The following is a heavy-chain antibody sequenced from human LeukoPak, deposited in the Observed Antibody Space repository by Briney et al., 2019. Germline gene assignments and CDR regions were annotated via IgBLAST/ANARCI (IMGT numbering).Heavy chain of an antibody. Sequence: SQTLSLTCTVSGGSISSGSYFWSWIRQPAGKGLEWIGRIYTSGSTNYNPSLKSRVTISVDASKNQFSLKLSSVTAADTAVYYCARHLTKTGPPGYYGMDVWGQGTTVTVSS. CDR1: GGSISSGSYF. V-gene: IGHV4-61*02. CDR3: ARHLTKTGPPGYYGMDV. J-gene: IGHJ6*02. D-gene: IGHD1-1*01. CDR2: IYTSGST.